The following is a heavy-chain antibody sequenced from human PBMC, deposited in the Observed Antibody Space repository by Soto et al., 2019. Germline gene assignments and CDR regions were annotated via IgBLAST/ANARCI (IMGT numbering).Heavy chain of an antibody. J-gene: IGHJ3*02. CDR2: ISSSSSTI. V-gene: IGHV3-48*02. CDR1: GFTFSSYS. D-gene: IGHD3-10*01. CDR3: ARARGYYYATPGAFDI. Sequence: PGGSLRLSCAASGFTFSSYSMNWVRQAPGKGLEWVSYISSSSSTIYYADSVKGRFTISRDNAKNSLYLQMNSLRDEDTAVYYCARARGYYYATPGAFDIWGQGTMVTVSS.